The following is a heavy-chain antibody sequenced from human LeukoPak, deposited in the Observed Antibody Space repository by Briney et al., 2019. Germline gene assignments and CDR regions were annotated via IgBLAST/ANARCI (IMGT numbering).Heavy chain of an antibody. CDR1: GGSISSYY. CDR2: IYYSGST. D-gene: IGHD7-27*01. Sequence: PSETLSLTCTVSGGSISSYYWSWIRQPPGKGLEWIGYIYYSGSTNYNPSLKSRVTISVDTSKNQFSLKLSSVTAADTAVYYCARYSKLGIDYYYYMDVWGKGTTVTVSS. J-gene: IGHJ6*03. V-gene: IGHV4-59*01. CDR3: ARYSKLGIDYYYYMDV.